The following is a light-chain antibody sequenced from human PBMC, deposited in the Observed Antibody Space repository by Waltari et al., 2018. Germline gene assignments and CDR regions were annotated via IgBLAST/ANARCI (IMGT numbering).Light chain of an antibody. CDR3: CSYAGSSLYV. V-gene: IGLV2-23*02. CDR2: SVS. Sequence: QSALTQPASVSGSPGQSIAISCTGSSSDIGAYPFVPWYQQHPGKAPKLIISSVSERPSGVSNRFSGSKSGNTASLTISGLHPEDEADYYCCSYAGSSLYVFGTGTKLTVL. J-gene: IGLJ1*01. CDR1: SSDIGAYPF.